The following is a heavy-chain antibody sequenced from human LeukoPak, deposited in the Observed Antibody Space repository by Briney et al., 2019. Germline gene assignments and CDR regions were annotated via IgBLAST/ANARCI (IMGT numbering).Heavy chain of an antibody. D-gene: IGHD3-22*01. V-gene: IGHV3-30*18. CDR1: GFTFRNYG. Sequence: GGSLRLSCAASGFTFRNYGMHWVRQAPGKGLEWVAVISRDGLTKYYAESVKGRFTISRDNSKNTLYLQMNSLRAEDTAVYYCAKDFSYYDSSGYYFDYRGQGTLVTVSS. J-gene: IGHJ4*02. CDR2: ISRDGLTK. CDR3: AKDFSYYDSSGYYFDY.